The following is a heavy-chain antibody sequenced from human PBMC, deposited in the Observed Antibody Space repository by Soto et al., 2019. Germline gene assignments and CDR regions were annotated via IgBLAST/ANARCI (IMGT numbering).Heavy chain of an antibody. CDR2: IYYSGST. Sequence: TLSPTCTVSGGSIISGGYCLGGIRQHPGNGLEWIGYIYYSGSTYYNPSLKSRVTISVDTSKNHFSLKLSSVTAADTAVYYCAREVTDGNWFDPWGQGTLVTVSS. V-gene: IGHV4-31*03. CDR1: GGSIISGGYC. CDR3: AREVTDGNWFDP. D-gene: IGHD4-4*01. J-gene: IGHJ5*02.